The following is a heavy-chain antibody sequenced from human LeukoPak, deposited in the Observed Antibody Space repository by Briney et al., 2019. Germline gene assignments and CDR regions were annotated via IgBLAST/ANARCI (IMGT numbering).Heavy chain of an antibody. CDR2: INHSGST. Sequence: SETLSLTCAVYGGSFSGYYWSWIRQPPGKGLEWIGEINHSGSTNYNPSLKSRVTISVDTSKNQFSLKLSSVTAADTAVYYCARGYRSNYYYYYMDVWGKGTTVTVPS. CDR3: ARGYRSNYYYYYMDV. V-gene: IGHV4-34*01. J-gene: IGHJ6*03. CDR1: GGSFSGYY. D-gene: IGHD4-11*01.